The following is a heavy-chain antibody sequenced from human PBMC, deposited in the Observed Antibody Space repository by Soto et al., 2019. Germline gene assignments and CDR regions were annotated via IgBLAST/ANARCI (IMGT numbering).Heavy chain of an antibody. CDR2: IWNDGSNK. J-gene: IGHJ4*02. CDR1: GFSFSTYG. Sequence: QVQLVESGGGVVQPGGSLRLSCAASGFSFSTYGMHWVRQAPGKGLEWGAVIWNDGSNKYYIDSVKGRFTVSRDNSKNTLDLQMNSLRAEDTAMYFCARDQQGATWDWGQGTLVTVSS. V-gene: IGHV3-33*01. CDR3: ARDQQGATWD. D-gene: IGHD1-26*01.